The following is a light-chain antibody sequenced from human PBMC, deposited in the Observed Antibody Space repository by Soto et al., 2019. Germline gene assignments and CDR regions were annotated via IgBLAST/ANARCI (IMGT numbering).Light chain of an antibody. CDR2: KAS. V-gene: IGKV1-5*03. CDR1: RSISSW. Sequence: DIQMTQSPSTLSASVGDRVTITCRASRSISSWLAWYQQKPGQAPKLLIYKASTLQSGVPSRFSGSGSGTEFTLAISSLQPDDSATYYCQQYNDNWTFGQGTKVEMK. J-gene: IGKJ1*01. CDR3: QQYNDNWT.